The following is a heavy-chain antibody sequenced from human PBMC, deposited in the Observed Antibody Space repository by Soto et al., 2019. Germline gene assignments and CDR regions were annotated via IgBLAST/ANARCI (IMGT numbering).Heavy chain of an antibody. J-gene: IGHJ6*03. V-gene: IGHV1-3*01. CDR3: ARRNTIFVVDQCDYYYYMDF. CDR1: GYTFTSYA. Sequence: DSEKVSCKASGYTFTSYAMHWVRQAPGQRLEWMGWINAGNGNTKYSQKFQGRVTITRDTSASTAYMELSSLRSEDTAVYYCARRNTIFVVDQCDYYYYMDFWGQGTTVTVSS. CDR2: INAGNGNT. D-gene: IGHD3-3*01.